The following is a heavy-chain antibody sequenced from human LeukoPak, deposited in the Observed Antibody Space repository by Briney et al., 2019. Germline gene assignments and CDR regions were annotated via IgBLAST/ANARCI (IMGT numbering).Heavy chain of an antibody. CDR1: GGSFSGYY. CDR2: INHSGST. V-gene: IGHV4-34*01. Sequence: SETLSLTCAVYGGSFSGYYWSWIRQPPGKGLEWIGEINHSGSTNYNPSLKSRVTISVDTSKNQFSLKLSSVTAADTAVYYCARCPPYNWNCVREKRFDPWGQGTLVTVSS. D-gene: IGHD1-7*01. J-gene: IGHJ5*02. CDR3: ARCPPYNWNCVREKRFDP.